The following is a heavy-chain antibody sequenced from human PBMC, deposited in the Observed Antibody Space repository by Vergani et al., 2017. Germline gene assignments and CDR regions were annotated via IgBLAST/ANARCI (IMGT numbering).Heavy chain of an antibody. CDR2: IYYSGST. CDR1: GGSISSGDYY. CDR3: ARVGGYYDSSGFPSAYFDY. J-gene: IGHJ4*02. V-gene: IGHV4-30-4*08. Sequence: QVQLPESGPGLVKPSQTLSLTCTVSGGSISSGDYYWSWIRQPPGKGLEWIGYIYYSGSTYYNPSLKSRVTISVDTSKNQFSLKLSSVTAADTAVYYCARVGGYYDSSGFPSAYFDYWGQGTLVTVSS. D-gene: IGHD3-22*01.